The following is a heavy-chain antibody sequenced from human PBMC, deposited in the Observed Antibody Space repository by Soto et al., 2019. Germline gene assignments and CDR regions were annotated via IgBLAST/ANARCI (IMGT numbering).Heavy chain of an antibody. CDR1: GFTFSSYS. CDR2: ISSSSSYI. Sequence: EVQLVESGGGLVKPGGSLRLSCAASGFTFSSYSMNWVRQAPGKGLEWVSSISSSSSYIYYADSVKGRFTISRDNAKKSLYLQMNSLRAEDTAVYYCARELVRWELLGWFDPWGQGTLVTVAS. CDR3: ARELVRWELLGWFDP. D-gene: IGHD1-26*01. J-gene: IGHJ5*02. V-gene: IGHV3-21*01.